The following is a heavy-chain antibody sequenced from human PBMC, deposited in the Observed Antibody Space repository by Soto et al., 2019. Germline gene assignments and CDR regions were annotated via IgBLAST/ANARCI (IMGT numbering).Heavy chain of an antibody. CDR2: MNPNSGNT. CDR3: ARRPVAVAGSWCDS. V-gene: IGHV1-8*01. D-gene: IGHD6-19*01. J-gene: IGHJ5*01. CDR1: GYTFTIYE. Sequence: QVQLVQSGAEVKKPGASVKVSCKASGYTFTIYEITWVRQAPGQGLEWMGWMNPNSGNTGYAQKFQDRVTMTRNTSTSIAYRDPSTMRCDNAAVDYSARRPVAVAGSWCDSWGHRTLVTVGS.